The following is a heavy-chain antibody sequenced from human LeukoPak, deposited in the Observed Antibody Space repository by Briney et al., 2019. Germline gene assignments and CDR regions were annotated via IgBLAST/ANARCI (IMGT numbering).Heavy chain of an antibody. J-gene: IGHJ4*02. V-gene: IGHV3-11*04. Sequence: PGGSLRLSCAASGFIISDYYMSWIRQAPGKGLEWVSYISSSGSTIYYADSLKGRFTISRDNAKNTLYLQMNSLRAEDTAVYYCARDGGSGWYFDYWGQGTLVTVSS. CDR3: ARDGGSGWYFDY. CDR1: GFIISDYY. CDR2: ISSSGSTI. D-gene: IGHD6-19*01.